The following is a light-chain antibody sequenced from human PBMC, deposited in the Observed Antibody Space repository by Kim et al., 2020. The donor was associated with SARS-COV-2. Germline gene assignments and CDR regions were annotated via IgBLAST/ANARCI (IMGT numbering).Light chain of an antibody. CDR3: CSYAGSYSVV. CDR1: STDVGGYNS. V-gene: IGLV2-11*01. CDR2: DID. J-gene: IGLJ3*02. Sequence: QSALTQPRSVSGSPGQSVTISCTGTSTDVGGYNSVSWYQQHPGKAPKFMIYDIDKRPSGVPDRFSGSKSGNTASLTISGLRAEDEADYFCCSYAGSYSVVFGGGTRLTVL.